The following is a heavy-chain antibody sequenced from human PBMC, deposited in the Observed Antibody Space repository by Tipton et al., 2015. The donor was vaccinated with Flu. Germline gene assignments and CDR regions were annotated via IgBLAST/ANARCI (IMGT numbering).Heavy chain of an antibody. Sequence: QLVQSGGDLIQPGGSLRLSCAASGFTVNSNYMSWVRQAPGKGLEWVSVIYSDGRAYYVDSVKGRFTVSRDDSKNMLSLQMDSLRAEDTAVYYCTRGQGANPWGRGILVTVSS. CDR3: TRGQGANP. V-gene: IGHV3-53*01. J-gene: IGHJ5*02. CDR1: GFTVNSNY. CDR2: IYSDGRA.